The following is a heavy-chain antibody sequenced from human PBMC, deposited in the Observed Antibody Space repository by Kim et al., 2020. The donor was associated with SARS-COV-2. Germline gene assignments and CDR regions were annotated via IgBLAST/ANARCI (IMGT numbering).Heavy chain of an antibody. CDR3: AKDSTSCPFDY. CDR1: GFTFSSYG. V-gene: IGHV3-30*18. D-gene: IGHD2-2*01. J-gene: IGHJ4*02. Sequence: GGSLRLSCAASGFTFSSYGMHWVRQAPGKGLEWVAVISYDGSNKYYADSVKGRFTISRDNSKNTLYLQMNSLRAEDTAVYYCAKDSTSCPFDYWGQGTLVTVSS. CDR2: ISYDGSNK.